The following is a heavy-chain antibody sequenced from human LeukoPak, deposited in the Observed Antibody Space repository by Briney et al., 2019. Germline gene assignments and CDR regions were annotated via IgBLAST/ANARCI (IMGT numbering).Heavy chain of an antibody. CDR2: ITYNSGSV. J-gene: IGHJ4*02. V-gene: IGHV3-9*01. D-gene: IGHD6-13*01. CDR3: TKGASATWYPYFDS. CDR1: GITFDEYG. Sequence: SPGPSRVTSGITFDEYGLERVRQGPGKGLEWGPGITYNSGSVNYVDSVKGRFSISRDNAKNSLYLQMNSLRTEDTAFYYCTKGASATWYPYFDSWGQGTLVTVSS.